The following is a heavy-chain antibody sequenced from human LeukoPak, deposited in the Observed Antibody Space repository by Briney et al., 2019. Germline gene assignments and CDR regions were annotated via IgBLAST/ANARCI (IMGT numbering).Heavy chain of an antibody. CDR3: AKTRGRGQVDPGTSAYINY. CDR2: INYRGST. J-gene: IGHJ4*02. CDR1: GGSISNSDYY. D-gene: IGHD3-16*01. Sequence: SETLSLTCTVSGGSISNSDYYWDWIRQPPGKGLEWIGSINYRGSTYYNPSLESRVTISVDTSKNQFSLKMSSVTAANTACDNCAKTRGRGQVDPGTSAYINYWGQGTLVSVSS. V-gene: IGHV4-39*01.